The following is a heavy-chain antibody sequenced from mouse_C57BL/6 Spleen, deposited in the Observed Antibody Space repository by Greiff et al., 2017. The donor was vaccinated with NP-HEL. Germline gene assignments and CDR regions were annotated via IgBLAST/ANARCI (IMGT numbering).Heavy chain of an antibody. V-gene: IGHV3-6*01. Sequence: EVKLMESGPGLVKPSQSLSLTCSVTGYSITSGYYWNWIRQFPGNKLEWMGYISYDGSNNYNPSLKNRISITRDTSKNQFFLKLNSVTTEDTATYYCARGDDWYFDVWGTGTTVTVSS. J-gene: IGHJ1*03. D-gene: IGHD3-3*01. CDR3: ARGDDWYFDV. CDR1: GYSITSGYY. CDR2: ISYDGSN.